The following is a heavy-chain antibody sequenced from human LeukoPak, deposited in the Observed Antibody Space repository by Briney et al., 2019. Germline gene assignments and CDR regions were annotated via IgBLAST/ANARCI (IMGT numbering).Heavy chain of an antibody. CDR3: VREGSEHSSGWAGNDAFDI. CDR2: INPSGIGT. CDR1: GYTFTSYY. Sequence: ASVKVSCKASGYTFTSYYMHWVRQAPGQGLEWMGIINPSGIGTRYAQKFQGRVTMTRDMSTSTVYMELSSLRSEDTALYYCVREGSEHSSGWAGNDAFDIWSQGTMVTVSS. D-gene: IGHD6-19*01. J-gene: IGHJ3*02. V-gene: IGHV1-46*01.